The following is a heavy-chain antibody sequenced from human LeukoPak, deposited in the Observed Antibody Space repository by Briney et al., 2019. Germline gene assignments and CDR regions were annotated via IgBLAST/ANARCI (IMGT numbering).Heavy chain of an antibody. V-gene: IGHV3-15*01. CDR2: IKSKTDGGTT. Sequence: GGSLRLSCAASGFTFSNAWVSWVRQAPGKGLEWVGRIKSKTDGGTTDYAAPVKGRFTISRDDSKNTPYLQMNSLKTEDTAVYYCTEGYCTNGVCSSLDYWGQGTLVTVSS. CDR3: TEGYCTNGVCSSLDY. CDR1: GFTFSNAW. J-gene: IGHJ4*02. D-gene: IGHD2-8*01.